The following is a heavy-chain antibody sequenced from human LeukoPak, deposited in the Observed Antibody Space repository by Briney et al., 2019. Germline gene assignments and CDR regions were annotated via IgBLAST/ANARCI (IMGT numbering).Heavy chain of an antibody. Sequence: SETLSLTCAVYGGSFSGYYWSRIRQPPGKGLGWIGEINHSGSTYYNPSLKSRVTISVDRSKNQFSLKLSSVTAADTAVYYCARRVNYYDSSGYYTRGYYYYYYGMDVWGQGTTVTVSS. CDR1: GGSFSGYY. D-gene: IGHD3-22*01. CDR2: INHSGST. J-gene: IGHJ6*02. CDR3: ARRVNYYDSSGYYTRGYYYYYYGMDV. V-gene: IGHV4-34*01.